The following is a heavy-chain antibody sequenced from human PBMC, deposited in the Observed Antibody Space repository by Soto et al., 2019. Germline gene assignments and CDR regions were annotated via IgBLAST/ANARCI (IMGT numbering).Heavy chain of an antibody. CDR1: GNSFTSYW. CDR3: ARHSGVAEDGTD. J-gene: IGHJ1*01. Sequence: PGESLKISCTGSGNSFTSYWIGWVRQMPGKGLEWMGIIYLGDSNTRYSPTFQGQVTISADRSISTAYLQWSSLKASDTAMYYCARHSGVAEDGTDWGQGTLVTVSS. D-gene: IGHD6-13*01. CDR2: IYLGDSNT. V-gene: IGHV5-51*01.